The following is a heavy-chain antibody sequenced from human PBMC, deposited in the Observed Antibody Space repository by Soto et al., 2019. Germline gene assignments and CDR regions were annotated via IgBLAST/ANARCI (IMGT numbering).Heavy chain of an antibody. V-gene: IGHV3-7*01. J-gene: IGHJ6*03. D-gene: IGHD2-2*01. CDR2: IKQDGSEK. CDR3: ARDAYQLLGSLNYYYYYYMDV. CDR1: GFTFSSYW. Sequence: GGSLRLSCAASGFTFSSYWMSWVRQAPGKGLEWVANIKQDGSEKYYVDSVKGRFTISRDNAKNSLYLQMNSLRAEDTAVYYCARDAYQLLGSLNYYYYYYMDVWGKGTTVTVSS.